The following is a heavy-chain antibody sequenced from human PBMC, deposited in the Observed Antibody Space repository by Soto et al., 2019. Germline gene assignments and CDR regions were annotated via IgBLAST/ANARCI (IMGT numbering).Heavy chain of an antibody. D-gene: IGHD6-13*01. CDR3: ARAGGSSSSWYSVLTHRRDNWFDP. J-gene: IGHJ5*02. V-gene: IGHV4-34*01. Sequence: SETLSLTCAVYGGSFSGYYWSWIRQPPGKGLEWIGEINHSGSTNYNPSLKSRVTISVDTFKNQFSLKLSSVTAADTAVYYCARAGGSSSSWYSVLTHRRDNWFDPWGQGTLVTVPS. CDR1: GGSFSGYY. CDR2: INHSGST.